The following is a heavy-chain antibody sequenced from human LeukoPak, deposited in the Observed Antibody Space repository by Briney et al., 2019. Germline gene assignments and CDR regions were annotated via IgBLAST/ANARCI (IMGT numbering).Heavy chain of an antibody. D-gene: IGHD2-2*01. J-gene: IGHJ4*02. V-gene: IGHV3-23*01. CDR1: GFTFSSYA. CDR3: AKGGAVVPPGNYLDS. CDR2: ISGRGDRS. Sequence: GGSLRLSCTASGFTFSSYALNWVRQAPGKGLEWVSAISGRGDRSYYTDSVKGRFTISRDNYKNTLFLQMNSLRVEDTALYYCAKGGAVVPPGNYLDSWGQGTLVTVSS.